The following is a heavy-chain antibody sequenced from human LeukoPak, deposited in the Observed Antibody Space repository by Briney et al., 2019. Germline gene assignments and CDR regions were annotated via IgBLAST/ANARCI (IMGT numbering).Heavy chain of an antibody. CDR2: ISYSGST. Sequence: SETLSLTCTVSGGSISRYYWSWIRQPPGRGLEWIGYISYSGSTNYSPSLKSRVTISVDTSKNQFSLKLTSVAAADTAVYYCARVRNGDIRVLDPWGQGTLVTVSS. V-gene: IGHV4-59*01. CDR3: ARVRNGDIRVLDP. CDR1: GGSISRYY. D-gene: IGHD2-21*02. J-gene: IGHJ5*02.